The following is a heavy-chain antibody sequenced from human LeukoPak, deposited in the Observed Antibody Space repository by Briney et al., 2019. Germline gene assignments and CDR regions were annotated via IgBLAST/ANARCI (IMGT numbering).Heavy chain of an antibody. CDR1: GFTFSSYS. CDR2: ISSSSSYI. V-gene: IGHV3-21*01. J-gene: IGHJ4*02. D-gene: IGHD3-22*01. Sequence: GGSLRLSCAASGFTFSSYSMNWVRQAPGKGLEWVSSISSSSSYIYYADSLKGRFTISRDNAKNSLYLQMNSLRAEDTAVYYCARDYYDSSGYYLSNYWGQGTLVTVSS. CDR3: ARDYYDSSGYYLSNY.